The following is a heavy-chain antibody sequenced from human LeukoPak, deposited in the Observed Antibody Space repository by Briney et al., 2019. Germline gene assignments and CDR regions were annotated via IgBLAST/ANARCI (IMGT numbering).Heavy chain of an antibody. CDR1: GFPFSSHG. Sequence: GGSLRLSCAASGFPFSSHGMNWVRQAPGKGLEWVSGISPGGGPTYYADSVRGRFTIPRDDSKNTLYLQMKNLRAEDTAVYYCAKDGAWLRFDDWGQGILVTVSS. CDR3: AKDGAWLRFDD. V-gene: IGHV3-23*01. CDR2: ISPGGGPT. J-gene: IGHJ4*02. D-gene: IGHD5-12*01.